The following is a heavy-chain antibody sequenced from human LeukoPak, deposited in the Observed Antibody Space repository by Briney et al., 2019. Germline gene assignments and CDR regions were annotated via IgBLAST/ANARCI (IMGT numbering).Heavy chain of an antibody. J-gene: IGHJ4*02. V-gene: IGHV3-30*02. CDR2: IRYDGSNK. D-gene: IGHD3-22*01. CDR3: AKVDYYDSSGQYYFDY. Sequence: GGSLRLSCAASGFTFSSYGMHWVRQAPGKGLEWVAFIRYDGSNKYYADSVEGRFTISRDNSKNTLYLQMNSLRAEDTAVYYCAKVDYYDSSGQYYFDYWGQGTLVTVSS. CDR1: GFTFSSYG.